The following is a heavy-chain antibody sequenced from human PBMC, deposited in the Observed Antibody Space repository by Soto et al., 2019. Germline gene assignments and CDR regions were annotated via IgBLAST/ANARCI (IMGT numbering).Heavy chain of an antibody. CDR2: INHSGST. CDR1: GGSFSGYY. J-gene: IGHJ4*02. V-gene: IGHV4-34*01. D-gene: IGHD6-19*01. CDR3: ASGGWYGVFDY. Sequence: TSETLSLTCAVYGGSFSGYYWSWIRQPPGKGLEWIGEINHSGSTNYNPSLKSRVTISVDTSKNQFSLKLSSVTAADTAVYYCASGGWYGVFDYWGQGTLVTVSS.